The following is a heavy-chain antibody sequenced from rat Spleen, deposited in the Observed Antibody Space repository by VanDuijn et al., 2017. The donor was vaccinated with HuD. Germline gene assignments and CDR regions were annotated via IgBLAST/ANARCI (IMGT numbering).Heavy chain of an antibody. CDR1: GFTFSNYG. CDR2: ITYDGSTT. V-gene: IGHV5-29*01. Sequence: EVQLVESGGGLVQPGRSLKLSCAASGFTFSNYGMAWVRQAPTKGLEWVATITYDGSTTYYRDSVKGRFTISRDNAKSSLYLQMDSLRSEDTATYYCTNGGSYVMDAWGQGASVTVSS. D-gene: IGHD1-11*01. CDR3: TNGGSYVMDA. J-gene: IGHJ4*01.